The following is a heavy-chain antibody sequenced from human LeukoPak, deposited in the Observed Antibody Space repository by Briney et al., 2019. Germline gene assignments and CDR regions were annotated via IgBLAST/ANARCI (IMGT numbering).Heavy chain of an antibody. J-gene: IGHJ4*02. D-gene: IGHD5-24*01. Sequence: GGSLRLSCTASGLTLSNYWMIWVRQAPGKGLQWVAKIKQDGSEKYYVDSVKGRFTISRDNAENSLYLQMNSLRAEDTAVYYCARQNTPHGNFDYWGQGTLVTVSS. CDR2: IKQDGSEK. V-gene: IGHV3-7*03. CDR1: GLTLSNYW. CDR3: ARQNTPHGNFDY.